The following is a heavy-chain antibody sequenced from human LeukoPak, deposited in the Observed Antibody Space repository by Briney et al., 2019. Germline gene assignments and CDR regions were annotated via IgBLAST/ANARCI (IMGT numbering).Heavy chain of an antibody. CDR1: GHAFNEVA. J-gene: IGHJ4*02. V-gene: IGHV1-24*01. D-gene: IGHD3-9*01. Sequence: GASVKLSCKVSGHAFNEVAMHWVRQAPGKGLEWMGGFHHGEGKTIYAQKFQGRVTMTEDTSTDTAYMELSSLRSEDTAVYYCATDLDYDILTGYYRSGSHFDYWGQGTLVTVSS. CDR2: FHHGEGKT. CDR3: ATDLDYDILTGYYRSGSHFDY.